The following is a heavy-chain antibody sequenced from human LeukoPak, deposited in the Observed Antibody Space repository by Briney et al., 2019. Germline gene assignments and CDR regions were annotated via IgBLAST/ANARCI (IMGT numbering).Heavy chain of an antibody. J-gene: IGHJ6*03. V-gene: IGHV4-59*01. CDR1: GGSISSYY. Sequence: SETLSLTCTVSGGSISSYYWSWIRQPPGKGLEWIGYIYYSGSTNYNPSLKSRVTISVGTSKNQFSLKLSSVTAADTAVYHCARAGNGRKEPYYYMDVWGKGTTVTVSS. CDR2: IYYSGST. D-gene: IGHD1-14*01. CDR3: ARAGNGRKEPYYYMDV.